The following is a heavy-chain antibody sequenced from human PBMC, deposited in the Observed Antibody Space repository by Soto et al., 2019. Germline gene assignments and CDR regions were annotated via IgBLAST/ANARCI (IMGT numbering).Heavy chain of an antibody. V-gene: IGHV1-8*01. CDR3: ARDRSSWQTYYYYYMDV. D-gene: IGHD6-13*01. Sequence: QVQLVQSGAEVKKPGASVKVSCKASGYTFTSYDINWVRQATGQGLEWMGWMNPNSGNTGYAQKFQGRVTMTRNTSISTAYMELSSLRSEDTAVYYCARDRSSWQTYYYYYMDVWGKGTPVTVSS. CDR2: MNPNSGNT. CDR1: GYTFTSYD. J-gene: IGHJ6*03.